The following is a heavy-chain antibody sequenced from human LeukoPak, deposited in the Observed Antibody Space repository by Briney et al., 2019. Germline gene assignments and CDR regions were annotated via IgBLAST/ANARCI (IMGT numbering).Heavy chain of an antibody. V-gene: IGHV7-4-1*02. J-gene: IGHJ4*02. CDR1: GYTFTSYA. Sequence: ASVKVSCKASGYTFTSYAMNWVRQAPGQGLEWMGWINTNTGNPTYAQGFTGRFVFSLDTSVSTAYLQISSLKAEDTAVYYCARGYTEAVAGLYYFDYWGQGTLVTVSS. CDR3: ARGYTEAVAGLYYFDY. CDR2: INTNTGNP. D-gene: IGHD6-19*01.